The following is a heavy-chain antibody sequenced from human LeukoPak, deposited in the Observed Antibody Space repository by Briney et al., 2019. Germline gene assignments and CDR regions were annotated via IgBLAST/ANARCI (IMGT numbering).Heavy chain of an antibody. V-gene: IGHV1-69*01. Sequence: GSSVKVSCKASGGTLSSYAISWVRQAHGQGLEWMGGIIPIFGTANYAQKFQGRVTITADESTSTAYMELSSLRSEDTAVYYCARDGPTGYSHYFDYWGQGTLVTVSS. D-gene: IGHD6-13*01. J-gene: IGHJ4*02. CDR3: ARDGPTGYSHYFDY. CDR2: IIPIFGTA. CDR1: GGTLSSYA.